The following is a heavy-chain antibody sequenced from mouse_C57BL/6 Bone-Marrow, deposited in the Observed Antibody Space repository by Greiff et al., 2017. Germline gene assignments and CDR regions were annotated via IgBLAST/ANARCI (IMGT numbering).Heavy chain of an antibody. CDR2: ISSGGSYT. CDR1: GFTFSSYG. CDR3: ARRGTTMITRAMDY. D-gene: IGHD2-4*01. Sequence: EVQLVESGGDLVKPGGSLKLSCAASGFTFSSYGMSWVRQTPDKRLEWVATISSGGSYTYYPDSVKGRFTISRDNAKNTLYLQMSSLKSEDTAMYYCARRGTTMITRAMDYWGQGTSVTVSS. J-gene: IGHJ4*01. V-gene: IGHV5-6*01.